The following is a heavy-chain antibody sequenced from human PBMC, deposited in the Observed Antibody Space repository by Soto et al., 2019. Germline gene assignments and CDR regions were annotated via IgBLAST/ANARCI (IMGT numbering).Heavy chain of an antibody. Sequence: QEQLVQSGAEVKEPGASVKVSCKASGYTFINYYIHWERQAPGPGLEWMAIINPMGGSTNYAQEFQGRVTLTSDTATSTVYMELSSLRFEDTALFYCARDLAAGDLWGQGTLVTVSS. CDR2: INPMGGST. V-gene: IGHV1-46*01. CDR3: ARDLAAGDL. CDR1: GYTFINYY. D-gene: IGHD6-13*01. J-gene: IGHJ5*02.